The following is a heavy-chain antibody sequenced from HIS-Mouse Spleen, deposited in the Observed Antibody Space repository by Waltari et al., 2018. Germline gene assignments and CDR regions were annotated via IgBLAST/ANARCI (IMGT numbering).Heavy chain of an antibody. J-gene: IGHJ4*02. CDR3: LSVAIFSVANSYYFDY. Sequence: EVQLLESGGGLVQPGGSLRLSCAASGVTFSSYAMCWVRQAPGKGLGCVSAISGKRGNTSYADSVKGLLPISRDNSKNTLYLQMNSLRAEDTAVYYCLSVAIFSVANSYYFDYWGQGTLVTVSS. D-gene: IGHD1-7*01. V-gene: IGHV3-23*01. CDR1: GVTFSSYA. CDR2: ISGKRGNT.